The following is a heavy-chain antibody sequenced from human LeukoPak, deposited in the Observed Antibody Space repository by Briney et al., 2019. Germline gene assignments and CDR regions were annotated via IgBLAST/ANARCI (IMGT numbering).Heavy chain of an antibody. CDR3: ARTRGYSYGQSYYYYGMDV. CDR2: IYTSGST. V-gene: IGHV4-4*07. CDR1: GGSISSYY. Sequence: SETLSLTCTVSGGSISSYYWSWIRQPAGKGLEWIGRIYTSGSTNYNPSLKSRVTMSVDTSKNQFSLKLSSVTAADTAVYYCARTRGYSYGQSYYYYGMDVWGQGTTVTVSS. J-gene: IGHJ6*02. D-gene: IGHD5-18*01.